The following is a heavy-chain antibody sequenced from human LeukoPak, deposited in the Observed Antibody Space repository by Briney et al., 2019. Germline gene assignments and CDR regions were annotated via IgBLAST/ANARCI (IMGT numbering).Heavy chain of an antibody. CDR3: TRGPTYTLTDAFDI. Sequence: SETLSLTCTVSGVSISSFYWSWIRQLPVKGQEWVGYIYYSGSTNYNTSLKNPVTISVDTAKNQLSLKLSSVTAADTAVYYCTRGPTYTLTDAFDIWGQGTMVTVSS. CDR1: GVSISSFY. J-gene: IGHJ3*02. V-gene: IGHV4-59*12. D-gene: IGHD3-16*01. CDR2: IYYSGST.